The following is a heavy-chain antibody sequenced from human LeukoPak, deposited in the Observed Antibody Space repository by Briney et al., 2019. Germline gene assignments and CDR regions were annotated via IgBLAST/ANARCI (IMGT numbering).Heavy chain of an antibody. CDR3: AKDRRGYSYGPDY. CDR2: ISYDGSNK. V-gene: IGHV3-30*18. J-gene: IGHJ4*02. CDR1: GLTFSNAW. Sequence: GGSLRLSCLASGLTFSNAWMDWVRQAPGKGLEWVAVISYDGSNKYYADSVKGRFTISRDSSKNTLYLQMNSLRAEDTAVYYCAKDRRGYSYGPDYWGQGTLVTVSS. D-gene: IGHD5-18*01.